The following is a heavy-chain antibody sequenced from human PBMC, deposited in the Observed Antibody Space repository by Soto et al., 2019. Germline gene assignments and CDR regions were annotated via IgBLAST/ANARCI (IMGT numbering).Heavy chain of an antibody. CDR2: ISGSGGST. CDR3: AKGNNYDLYGMDV. V-gene: IGHV3-23*01. J-gene: IGHJ6*02. Sequence: PWGSLRLSCAASGFTFSSYAMSWVRQAPGKGLEWVSAISGSGGSTYYADSVKGRFTISRDNSKNTLYLQMNSLRAEDTAVYYCAKGNNYDLYGMDVWGQGTTVTVSS. CDR1: GFTFSSYA. D-gene: IGHD3-3*01.